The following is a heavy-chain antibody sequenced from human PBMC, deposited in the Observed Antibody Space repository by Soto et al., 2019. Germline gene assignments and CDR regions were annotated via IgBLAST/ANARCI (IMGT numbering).Heavy chain of an antibody. V-gene: IGHV1-18*04. CDR1: GYTFTSYG. CDR3: ARALYCSSTSCLMDV. CDR2: ISAYNGNT. J-gene: IGHJ6*02. D-gene: IGHD2-2*01. Sequence: ASVKVSCKASGYTFTSYGISWVRQAPGQGLEWMGWISAYNGNTNYAQKLQGRVTVTTDTSTSTAYMELRSLRSDDTAVYYCARALYCSSTSCLMDVWGQGTTVTVSS.